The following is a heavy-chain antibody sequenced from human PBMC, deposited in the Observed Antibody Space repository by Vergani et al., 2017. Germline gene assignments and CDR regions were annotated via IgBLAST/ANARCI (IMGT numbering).Heavy chain of an antibody. V-gene: IGHV3-48*01. CDR1: GFTFSSYS. CDR2: ISSSSSTI. D-gene: IGHD4-17*01. J-gene: IGHJ4*02. CDR3: ASYGDYDVGE. Sequence: EVQLVESGGGLVQPGGSLRLSCAASGFTFSSYSMNWVRQAPGKGLEWVSYISSSSSTIYYADSVKGRFTISRDNAKNSLYLQMNSPRAEDTAVYYCASYGDYDVGEWGQGTLVTVSS.